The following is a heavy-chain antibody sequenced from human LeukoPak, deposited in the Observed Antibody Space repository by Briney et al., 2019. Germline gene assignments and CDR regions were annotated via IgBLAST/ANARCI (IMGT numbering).Heavy chain of an antibody. D-gene: IGHD6-19*01. CDR2: IYYSGST. CDR3: ARKIAVAGTISYYFDY. V-gene: IGHV4-39*01. J-gene: IGHJ4*02. Sequence: SETLSLTCTVSGGSISSSSYYWGWIRKPPGKGLEWIGSIYYSGSTYYNPSLKSRVTISVDTSKNQFSLKLSSVTAADTAVYYCARKIAVAGTISYYFDYWGQGTLVTVSS. CDR1: GGSISSSSYY.